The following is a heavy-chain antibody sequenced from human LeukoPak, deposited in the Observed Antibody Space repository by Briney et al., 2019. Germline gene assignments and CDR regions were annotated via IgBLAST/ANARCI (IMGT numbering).Heavy chain of an antibody. CDR3: ASRDIVVVPAARFNWYFDL. CDR2: IYYSGST. V-gene: IGHV4-61*05. Sequence: SETLSLTCTVSGGSISSSSYYWGWIRQPPGKGLEWIGYIYYSGSTNYNPSLKSRVTISVDTSKNQFSLKLSSVTAADTAVYYCASRDIVVVPAARFNWYFDLWGRGTLVTVSS. CDR1: GGSISSSSYY. D-gene: IGHD2-2*01. J-gene: IGHJ2*01.